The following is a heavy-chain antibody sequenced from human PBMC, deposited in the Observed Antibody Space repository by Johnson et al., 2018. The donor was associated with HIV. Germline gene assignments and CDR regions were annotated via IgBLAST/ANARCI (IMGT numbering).Heavy chain of an antibody. CDR1: GFTFDDYG. CDR3: ARTIGDRPGGAFDV. CDR2: INWNGGST. Sequence: VQLVESGGGLIQPGGSLRLSCAASGFTFDDYGMSWVRLAPGKGLEWVSGINWNGGSTGYADSVKGRFSISRDNAKNSLYLQMDSLRAEDTALYYCARTIGDRPGGAFDVWGQGTMVTVSS. D-gene: IGHD6-6*01. V-gene: IGHV3-20*04. J-gene: IGHJ3*01.